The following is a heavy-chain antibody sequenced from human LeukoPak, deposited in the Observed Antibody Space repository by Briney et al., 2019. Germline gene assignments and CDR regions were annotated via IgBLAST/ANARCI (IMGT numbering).Heavy chain of an antibody. CDR3: ARHNSKYQLLYEFDY. CDR2: IYPGDFDT. J-gene: IGHJ4*02. Sequence: GESLKISCKGSGYSFTNYWIGWVRQMPGKGLEWMGIIYPGDFDTRYSPSFQGQVTISADESISTAYLQWSSLKASDTGMYYCARHNSKYQLLYEFDYWGQGTLVTVSS. D-gene: IGHD2-2*02. V-gene: IGHV5-51*01. CDR1: GYSFTNYW.